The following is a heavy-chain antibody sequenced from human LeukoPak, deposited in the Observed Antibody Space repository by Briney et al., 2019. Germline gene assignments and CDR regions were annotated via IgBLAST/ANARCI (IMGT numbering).Heavy chain of an antibody. D-gene: IGHD3-22*01. V-gene: IGHV1-2*06. CDR3: ARGTYYYDSSGYQNFDY. CDR1: GYTFTGYY. Sequence: ASVKVSCKASGYTFTGYYMHWVRQAPGQGLEWIGRINPNSGGTNYAQKFQGRVTMTRDTSISTAYMELSRLRSDDTAVYYCARGTYYYDSSGYQNFDYWGQGTLVTVSS. J-gene: IGHJ4*02. CDR2: INPNSGGT.